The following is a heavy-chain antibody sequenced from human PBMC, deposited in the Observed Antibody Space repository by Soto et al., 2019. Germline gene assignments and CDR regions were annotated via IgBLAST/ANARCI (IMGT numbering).Heavy chain of an antibody. CDR1: GDSISSYY. V-gene: IGHV4-34*01. D-gene: IGHD6-13*01. Sequence: SETLSLTCTVSGDSISSYYWSWIRQPPGKGLEWIGEINHSGSTNYNPSLKSRVTISVDTSKNQFSLKLSSVTAADTAVYYCARGRYSSSWASHYYYYYGMDVWGQGTTVTVSS. CDR2: INHSGST. J-gene: IGHJ6*02. CDR3: ARGRYSSSWASHYYYYYGMDV.